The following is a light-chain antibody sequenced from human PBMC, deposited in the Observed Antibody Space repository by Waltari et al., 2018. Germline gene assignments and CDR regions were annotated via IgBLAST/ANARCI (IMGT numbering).Light chain of an antibody. CDR3: QQSYSTPPT. J-gene: IGKJ1*01. CDR1: QSISSY. Sequence: DIQMTQSPSSLSASVGDRVTITCRASQSISSYLNWYQQKPGKAPKLLIYAASSLQSWVPSRFSGSGSGTEFTLTISSLQPEEFATYYCQQSYSTPPTFGQGTKVEIK. V-gene: IGKV1-39*01. CDR2: AAS.